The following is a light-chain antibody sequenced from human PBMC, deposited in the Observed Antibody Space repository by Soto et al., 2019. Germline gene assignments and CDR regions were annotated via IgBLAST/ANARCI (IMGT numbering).Light chain of an antibody. CDR1: ESLSSNY. CDR2: GAS. V-gene: IGKV3-20*01. Sequence: DIVLTQSPCTLSLSPGDRATLSCRTSESLSSNYLAWHQQKPGQAPRLLIYGASTRATGTPDRFSGSGSGTDFTLTINRLEPDDFAIYYCQLYGSSSSWTFGQGTKVDI. CDR3: QLYGSSSSWT. J-gene: IGKJ1*01.